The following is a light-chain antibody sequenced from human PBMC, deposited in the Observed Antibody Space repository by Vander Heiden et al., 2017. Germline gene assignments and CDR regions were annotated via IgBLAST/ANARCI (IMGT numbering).Light chain of an antibody. CDR2: EVS. Sequence: QSALTQPASVSGFPGQSITISCTGTSSDVGGYNYVSWYQQHPGKAHKLMIYEVSNRPSGVSNRFSGSKSGNTASLTISGLQAEDEADYYCSSYTSSSTLVFGGGTKLTVL. V-gene: IGLV2-14*01. CDR3: SSYTSSSTLV. CDR1: SSDVGGYNY. J-gene: IGLJ2*01.